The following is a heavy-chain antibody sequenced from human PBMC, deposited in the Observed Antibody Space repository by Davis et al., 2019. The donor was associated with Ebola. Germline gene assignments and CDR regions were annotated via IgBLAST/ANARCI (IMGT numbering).Heavy chain of an antibody. CDR2: IYYNGRT. CDR1: GGSISSGTYY. D-gene: IGHD6-6*01. V-gene: IGHV4-39*07. CDR3: ARLSGLFSSSSGALYFDL. J-gene: IGHJ2*01. Sequence: SETLSLTCSVSGGSISSGTYYWGWVRQPPGKGLEWIGSIYYNGRTYYSSSLAGRVTISLDTSKNQFSLKLRSVTAADTAVYFCARLSGLFSSSSGALYFDLWGRGTLVSVSS.